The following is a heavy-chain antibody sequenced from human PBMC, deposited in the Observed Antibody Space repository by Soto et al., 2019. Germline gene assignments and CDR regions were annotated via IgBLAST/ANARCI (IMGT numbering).Heavy chain of an antibody. CDR3: AKDAGSGDGLWLMDH. J-gene: IGHJ4*02. CDR2: IYGSGGGI. D-gene: IGHD2-21*02. Sequence: GGSLRLSCAASGFSFSIYAMTWVRQAPGKGLECVSGIYGSGGGIEYADSVKGRFTISRDNSKNTLYLQMNSLRAEDTAVYYCAKDAGSGDGLWLMDHWGQGTLVTVSS. V-gene: IGHV3-23*05. CDR1: GFSFSIYA.